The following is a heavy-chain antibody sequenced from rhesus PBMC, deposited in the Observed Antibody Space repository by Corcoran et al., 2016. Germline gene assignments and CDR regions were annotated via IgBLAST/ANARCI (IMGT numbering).Heavy chain of an antibody. CDR1: GGSISGGYY. V-gene: IGHV4S17*01. CDR2: LYVKMPSP. Sequence: QVQLQESGPGLVKPSETLSLTCAVSGGSISGGYYWGWIRQHPGKGLEWIGNLYVKMPSPYHNPPLKSRVTISKYTSKNQFSLKLSSVPAADTAVYYCARGVDTVGTSSFDYWGQGVLVTVSS. J-gene: IGHJ4*01. CDR3: ARGVDTVGTSSFDY. D-gene: IGHD5-24*01.